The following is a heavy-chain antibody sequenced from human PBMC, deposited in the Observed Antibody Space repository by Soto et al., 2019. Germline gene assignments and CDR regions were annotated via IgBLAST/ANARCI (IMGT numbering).Heavy chain of an antibody. CDR2: ITGGVDST. Sequence: EVQLLESGGGLVQPGGSLRLSCAASGFTFSSFAMNWVRQAPGKGLEWFSGITGGVDSTSYADSVKGRFTFSRVQSKNTVYLQMNSLRAEDTAVYYCVKKIAGTTTSGAYWYFDLWGRGTLVTVSS. CDR3: VKKIAGTTTSGAYWYFDL. V-gene: IGHV3-23*01. J-gene: IGHJ2*01. CDR1: GFTFSSFA. D-gene: IGHD1-26*01.